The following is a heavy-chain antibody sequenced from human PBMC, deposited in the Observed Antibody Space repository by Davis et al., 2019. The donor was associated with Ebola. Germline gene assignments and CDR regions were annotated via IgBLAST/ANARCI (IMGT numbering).Heavy chain of an antibody. J-gene: IGHJ4*02. CDR2: MNPNSGNT. Sequence: ASVKVSCKASGYTFTSYDINWVRQATGQGLEWMGWMNPNSGNTGYAQKFQGRVTMTRNTSISTAYMELSSLRSEDTAVYYCARGRRGAAYFDYWGQGTLVTVSS. CDR3: ARGRRGAAYFDY. CDR1: GYTFTSYD. D-gene: IGHD6-25*01. V-gene: IGHV1-8*01.